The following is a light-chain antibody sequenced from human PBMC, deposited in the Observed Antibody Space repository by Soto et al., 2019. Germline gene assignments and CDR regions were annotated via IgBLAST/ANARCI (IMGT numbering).Light chain of an antibody. CDR3: QQSYSTLT. J-gene: IGKJ3*01. V-gene: IGKV1-39*01. Sequence: DIQMTQSPSSLSASVGDRVTITCRTSQTISDYLNWYQHKPGKAPKLLISAASSLQSGVPSRFNGSGSATDFTLTISSLQPEDFATYSCQQSYSTLTFGPGTKVDIK. CDR2: AAS. CDR1: QTISDY.